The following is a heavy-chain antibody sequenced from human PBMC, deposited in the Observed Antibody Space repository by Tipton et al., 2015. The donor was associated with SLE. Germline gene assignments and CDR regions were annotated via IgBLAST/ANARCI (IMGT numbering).Heavy chain of an antibody. CDR1: GGSISRSSYY. Sequence: TLSLTCTVSGGSISRSSYYWGWIRQPPGKGLEWIGSLYYGGSTYYNPSLKSRVTISLDTSRNQFSLRMASVTAADTAVYYCARGSSTLADYWGQGTLITVSS. CDR2: LYYGGST. CDR3: ARGSSTLADY. D-gene: IGHD6-13*01. V-gene: IGHV4-39*07. J-gene: IGHJ4*02.